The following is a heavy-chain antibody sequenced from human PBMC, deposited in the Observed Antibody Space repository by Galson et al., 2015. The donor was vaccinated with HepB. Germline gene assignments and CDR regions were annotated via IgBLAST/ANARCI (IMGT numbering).Heavy chain of an antibody. CDR1: ESTFSSYP. Sequence: SLRLSCAASESTFSSYPMHWVRQAPGKGLEWVAFISYDGSDKYYADSVKGRFTISRDDSKNTLYLQMNSLRTEDTAVYYCARAPMTTVATGDAFDIWGQGTLVTVSS. V-gene: IGHV3-30*04. CDR3: ARAPMTTVATGDAFDI. CDR2: ISYDGSDK. J-gene: IGHJ3*02. D-gene: IGHD4-23*01.